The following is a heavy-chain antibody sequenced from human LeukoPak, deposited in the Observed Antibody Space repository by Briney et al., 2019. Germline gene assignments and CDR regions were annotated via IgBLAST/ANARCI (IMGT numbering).Heavy chain of an antibody. J-gene: IGHJ6*02. CDR2: ISYDGSNK. Sequence: PGGSLRLSCAAPGFTFSSYWMHWVRQAPGKGLEWVAVISYDGSNKYYADSVKGRFTISRDNSKNTLYLQMNSLRAEDTAVYYCARELDVWGQGTTVTVSS. CDR1: GFTFSSYW. V-gene: IGHV3-30-3*01. CDR3: ARELDV.